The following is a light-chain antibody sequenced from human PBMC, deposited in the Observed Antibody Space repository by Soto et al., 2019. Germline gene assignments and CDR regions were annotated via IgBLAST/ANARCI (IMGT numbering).Light chain of an antibody. V-gene: IGKV3-11*01. CDR3: QQRSNWPIP. Sequence: IVLTQPASTLSLSTGERATLSCRASQSIRSYLAWYQQKPGQAPRLLIYDASNRATGIPARFSGSGSGTDFTLTISSLEPEDFAVYYCQQRSNWPIPFGQGTRLAIK. CDR1: QSIRSY. J-gene: IGKJ5*01. CDR2: DAS.